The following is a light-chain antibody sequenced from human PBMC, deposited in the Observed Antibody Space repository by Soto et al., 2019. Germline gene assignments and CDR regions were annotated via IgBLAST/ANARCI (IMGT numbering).Light chain of an antibody. J-gene: IGLJ3*02. CDR3: QAYDYSLTAFV. CDR1: NSNLGAGYD. Sequence: QSVLTQPPSVSGAPGQRVTISCTGNNSNLGAGYDVYWYQQLPGAAPKLVVFGNRNRPSGVPERFSGSKSGTSASLAITGLQAEDEADYYCQAYDYSLTAFVFGGGTKVTVL. CDR2: GNR. V-gene: IGLV1-40*01.